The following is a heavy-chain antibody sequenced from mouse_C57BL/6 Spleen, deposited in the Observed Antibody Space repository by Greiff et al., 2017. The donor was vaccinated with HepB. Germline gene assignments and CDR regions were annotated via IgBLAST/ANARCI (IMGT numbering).Heavy chain of an antibody. CDR1: GYTFTSYG. CDR3: ARKRDGYEDWYFDV. CDR2: IYPRSGNT. V-gene: IGHV1-81*01. Sequence: QVQLQQSGAELARPGASVKLSCKASGYTFTSYGISWVKQRTGQGLEWIGEIYPRSGNTYYNEKFKGKATLTADKSSSTAYMELRSLTSEDSAVYFCARKRDGYEDWYFDVWGTGTTVTVSS. D-gene: IGHD2-2*01. J-gene: IGHJ1*03.